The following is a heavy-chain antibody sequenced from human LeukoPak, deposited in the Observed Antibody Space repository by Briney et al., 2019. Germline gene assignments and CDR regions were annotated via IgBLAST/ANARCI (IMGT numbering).Heavy chain of an antibody. D-gene: IGHD6-13*01. J-gene: IGHJ4*02. CDR1: GGSFSSGDDY. CDR2: IYYSGST. V-gene: IGHV4-30-4*02. CDR3: ARSYSSSWYVSGTFFY. Sequence: PSETLSLTCTVSGGSFSSGDDYWSWIRQPPGKALAWLGYIYYSGSTYYNPSLKSRVTISVDTSKNQFSLKLSSVTAADTAVYYCARSYSSSWYVSGTFFYWGQGTLVTVSS.